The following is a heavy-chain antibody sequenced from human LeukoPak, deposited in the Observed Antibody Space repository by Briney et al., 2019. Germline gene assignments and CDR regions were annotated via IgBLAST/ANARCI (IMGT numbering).Heavy chain of an antibody. Sequence: PSETLSLTCTVSGGSVSSGSYYCSWIRQPPGKGLEWIGYFYYSGSTDYNPSLKSRVTISVDTSKNQFSLKLSSVTAADTAVYYCARDGSSSFDYWGQGSLVTVSS. CDR3: ARDGSSSFDY. J-gene: IGHJ4*02. CDR2: FYYSGST. CDR1: GGSVSSGSYY. D-gene: IGHD6-6*01. V-gene: IGHV4-61*01.